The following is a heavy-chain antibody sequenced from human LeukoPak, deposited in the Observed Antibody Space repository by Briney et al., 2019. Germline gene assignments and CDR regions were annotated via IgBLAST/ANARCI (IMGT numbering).Heavy chain of an antibody. CDR1: GYTFTSYY. D-gene: IGHD2-2*01. CDR2: INPSGGST. Sequence: ASVKVPCKASGYTFTSYYMHWVRRAPGQGLEWMGIINPSGGSTSYAQKFQGRVTMTRDMSTSTVYMELSSLRSEDTAVYYCARENRMLSTSLTNWFEPWGQGTLVTVSS. J-gene: IGHJ5*02. V-gene: IGHV1-46*01. CDR3: ARENRMLSTSLTNWFEP.